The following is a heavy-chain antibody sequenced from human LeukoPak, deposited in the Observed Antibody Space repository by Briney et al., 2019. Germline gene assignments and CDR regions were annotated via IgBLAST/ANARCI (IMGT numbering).Heavy chain of an antibody. CDR1: GYTFTSYG. J-gene: IGHJ6*02. D-gene: IGHD3-10*01. CDR2: TGPYNGNT. Sequence: GASVKVSCKASGYTFTSYGISWVRQAPGQGLEWLEWTGPYNGNTNYAQKLQGRVTMTTDTSTSTAYMELRSLRSDDTAVYYCARVRFGELLRYYYYYGMDVWGQGTTVTVSS. CDR3: ARVRFGELLRYYYYYGMDV. V-gene: IGHV1-18*01.